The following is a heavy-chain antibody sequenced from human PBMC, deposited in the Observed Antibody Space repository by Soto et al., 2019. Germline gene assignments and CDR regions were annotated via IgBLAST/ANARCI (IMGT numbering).Heavy chain of an antibody. V-gene: IGHV3-21*01. J-gene: IGHJ3*02. CDR1: GFTFSSYS. CDR2: ISSSSSYI. Sequence: LRLSCAASGFTFSSYSMNWVRQAPGKGLEWVSSISSSSSYIYYADSVKGRFTISRDNAKNSLYLQMNSLRAEDTAVYYCARDFLYDFWSGYPAFDIWGQGTMVTVSS. CDR3: ARDFLYDFWSGYPAFDI. D-gene: IGHD3-3*01.